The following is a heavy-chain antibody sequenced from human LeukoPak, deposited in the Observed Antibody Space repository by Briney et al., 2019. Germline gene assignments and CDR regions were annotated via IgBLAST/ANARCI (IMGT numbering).Heavy chain of an antibody. CDR3: ARDDYDILTGYNYYGMDV. D-gene: IGHD3-9*01. V-gene: IGHV3-33*01. Sequence: GGSLRLSCAASGFTFSSYGMHWVRQAPGKGLEWVAVIWYDGSNKYYADSVKGRFTISRDNSKNTLYLQMNSLRAEDTAVYYCARDDYDILTGYNYYGMDVWGQGTTVTVSS. CDR1: GFTFSSYG. J-gene: IGHJ6*02. CDR2: IWYDGSNK.